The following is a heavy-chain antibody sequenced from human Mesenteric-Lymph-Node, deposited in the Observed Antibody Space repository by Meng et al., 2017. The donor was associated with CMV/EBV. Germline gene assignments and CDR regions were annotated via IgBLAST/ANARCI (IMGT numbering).Heavy chain of an antibody. CDR1: GYTFTSYG. Sequence: ATVKVSCKASGYTFTSYGISWVRQAPGQGLEWMGWISAYNGNTNYAQKLQGRVTMTTDTSTSTAYMELRSLRSDDTAVYYCAKGNPSYDAFDIWGQGTMVTVSS. CDR2: ISAYNGNT. J-gene: IGHJ3*02. V-gene: IGHV1-18*01. CDR3: AKGNPSYDAFDI.